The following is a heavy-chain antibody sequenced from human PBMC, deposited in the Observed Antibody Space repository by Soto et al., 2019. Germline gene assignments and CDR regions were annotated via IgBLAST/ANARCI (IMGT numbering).Heavy chain of an antibody. Sequence: HLGGSLRLSCAASGFTFDDYTMQWVRQAPGKGLEWVSLISWDGGITYYADSVKGRFTISRDNSKNSLYLQMNSLTTEDTALYYCAKAGAYNYGSYFDYWGQGTLVTVSS. CDR2: ISWDGGIT. CDR1: GFTFDDYT. D-gene: IGHD5-18*01. J-gene: IGHJ4*02. CDR3: AKAGAYNYGSYFDY. V-gene: IGHV3-43*01.